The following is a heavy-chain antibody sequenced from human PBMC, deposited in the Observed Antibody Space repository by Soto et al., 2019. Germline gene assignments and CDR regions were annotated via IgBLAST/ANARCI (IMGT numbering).Heavy chain of an antibody. V-gene: IGHV1-2*04. CDR2: INPNSGGT. Sequence: QVQLVRSGAEVKKPGASVKVSCKASGYTFTGYYMHWVRQAPGQGLEWMGWINPNSGGTNYAQKFQGWVTMTRDTSISTAYIELSRLRSDDTAVYYCARDLIPTELGLRHYYGMDVWGQGTTVTVSS. J-gene: IGHJ6*02. CDR3: ARDLIPTELGLRHYYGMDV. D-gene: IGHD7-27*01. CDR1: GYTFTGYY.